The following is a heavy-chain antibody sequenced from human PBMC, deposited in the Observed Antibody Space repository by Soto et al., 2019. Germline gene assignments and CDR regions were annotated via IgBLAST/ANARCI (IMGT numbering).Heavy chain of an antibody. CDR1: GFTFSTYG. Sequence: QAQLVESGGGVVQPGTSLRLSCAASGFTFSTYGMHWVRQAPGKGLDWVALIWYDGSRTHYAESVKGRFTISRDNSRNTLFLQMNSLRVEDTAVYYCAREQIGVAGSTYDYWGQGTLVTVSS. CDR2: IWYDGSRT. CDR3: AREQIGVAGSTYDY. J-gene: IGHJ4*02. D-gene: IGHD6-19*01. V-gene: IGHV3-33*01.